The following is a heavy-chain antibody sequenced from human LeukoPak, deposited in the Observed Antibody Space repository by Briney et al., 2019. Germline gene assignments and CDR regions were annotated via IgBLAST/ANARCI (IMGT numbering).Heavy chain of an antibody. J-gene: IGHJ4*02. D-gene: IGHD6-13*01. Sequence: SETLSLTCTVSGGSISSYYWSWIRQPPGKGLEWIGYIYYSGSTNYNPSLKSRVTISVGTSKNQFSLKLGSVTAADTAVYYCARRGIAAAGTFDYWGQGTLVTVSS. CDR3: ARRGIAAAGTFDY. CDR2: IYYSGST. V-gene: IGHV4-59*08. CDR1: GGSISSYY.